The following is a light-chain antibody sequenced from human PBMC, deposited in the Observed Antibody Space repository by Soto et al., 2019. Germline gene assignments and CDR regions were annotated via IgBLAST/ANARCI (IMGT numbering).Light chain of an antibody. J-gene: IGKJ1*01. Sequence: IQLTQSPSSLSASVGDRVTITCRTSQNVNRYLTWYQEQPGKAPKLLIYAASILQSGVPSRFSGSGSGTDFTLAISSLHPEDFTTYYCQQSYGIPQTFGPGTKVEIK. V-gene: IGKV1-39*01. CDR3: QQSYGIPQT. CDR1: QNVNRY. CDR2: AAS.